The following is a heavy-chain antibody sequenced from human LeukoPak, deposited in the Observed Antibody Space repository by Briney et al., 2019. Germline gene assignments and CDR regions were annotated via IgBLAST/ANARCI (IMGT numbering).Heavy chain of an antibody. V-gene: IGHV3-7*01. CDR2: IKEDGSQK. CDR1: GFTFRSYW. CDR3: ARIISGIYYGDAFAV. Sequence: GGSLRLSCAASGFTFRSYWMTWVRQAPGKGLEWVANIKEDGSQKYYVDSVQGRFTISRDNAKNSLYLHMDSLRAEDRAVYYCARIISGIYYGDAFAVWGQGTIVTVSS. J-gene: IGHJ3*01. D-gene: IGHD1-26*01.